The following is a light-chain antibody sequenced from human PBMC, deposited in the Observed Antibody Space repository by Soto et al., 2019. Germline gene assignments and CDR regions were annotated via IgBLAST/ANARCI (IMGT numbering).Light chain of an antibody. CDR1: SSDVGDYNY. CDR2: EVT. J-gene: IGLJ2*01. V-gene: IGLV2-8*01. CDR3: SSYADRNNVI. Sequence: QSVLTQPPSASGSPGQSVTISCTGTSSDVGDYNYVSWYQQHPGKAPKLIIYEVTKRPSGVPDRFSGSKSGNTASLTVSGLQAEDEADYFCSSYADRNNVIFGGGTKVTVL.